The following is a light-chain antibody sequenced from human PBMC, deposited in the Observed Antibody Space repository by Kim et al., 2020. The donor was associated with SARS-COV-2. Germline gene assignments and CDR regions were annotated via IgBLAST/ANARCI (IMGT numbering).Light chain of an antibody. Sequence: GETITISGTHSSARIASSYVQWYQQRQGSAPTTVIDVDHQSHSGAPDRFSGSIYSSCNTASLTISGLKTEDEADYYCQAYDSSIVVFGGGTQLTVL. V-gene: IGLV6-57*03. CDR1: SARIASSY. J-gene: IGLJ2*01. CDR2: VDH. CDR3: QAYDSSIVV.